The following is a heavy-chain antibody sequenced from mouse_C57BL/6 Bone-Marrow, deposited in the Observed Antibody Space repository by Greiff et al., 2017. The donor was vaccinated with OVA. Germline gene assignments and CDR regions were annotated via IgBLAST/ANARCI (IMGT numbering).Heavy chain of an antibody. J-gene: IGHJ4*01. V-gene: IGHV5-17*01. CDR3: ATYLAGY. CDR1: GFTFSDYG. D-gene: IGHD2-10*01. CDR2: ISSGSSTI. Sequence: DVMLVESGGGLVKPGGSLKLSCAASGFTFSDYGMHWVRQAPEKGLEWVAYISSGSSTIYYADTVKGRFTISRDNAKNTLFLQMTSLRSEDTAMYYCATYLAGYWGQGTSVTVSS.